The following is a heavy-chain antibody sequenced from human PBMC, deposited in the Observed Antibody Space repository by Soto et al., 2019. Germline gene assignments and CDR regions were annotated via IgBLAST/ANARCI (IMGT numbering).Heavy chain of an antibody. V-gene: IGHV1-2*04. J-gene: IGHJ3*02. CDR1: GYTFTGYY. D-gene: IGHD1-20*01. CDR3: ARDDHNWEKYAFDI. Sequence: ASVKVSCKASGYTFTGYYMHWVRQAPGQGLEWMGWINPNSGGTNYAQKFQGWVTMTRDTSISTAYMELSRLRSDDTAVYYCARDDHNWEKYAFDIWGQGTMVTVSS. CDR2: INPNSGGT.